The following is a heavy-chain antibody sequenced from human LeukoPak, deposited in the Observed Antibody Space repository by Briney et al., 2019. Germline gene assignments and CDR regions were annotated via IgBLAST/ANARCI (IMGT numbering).Heavy chain of an antibody. J-gene: IGHJ4*02. V-gene: IGHV1-18*01. CDR2: ISAYNGNT. D-gene: IGHD3-22*01. CDR1: GYTFTSYG. CDR3: ARRDAKTHRNYYDSSGDIDY. Sequence: GASVKVSCKASGYTFTSYGISWVRQAPGQGLEWMGWISAYNGNTNYAQKLQGRVTMTTDTSTSTAYMELRSLRSDDTAVYYCARRDAKTHRNYYDSSGDIDYWGQGTLVTVSS.